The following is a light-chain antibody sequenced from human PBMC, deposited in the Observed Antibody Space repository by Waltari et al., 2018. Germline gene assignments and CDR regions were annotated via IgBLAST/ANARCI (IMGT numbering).Light chain of an antibody. J-gene: IGKJ1*01. CDR1: QSVLFSSDNKNY. CDR3: QQYYDNPRA. CDR2: WAS. V-gene: IGKV4-1*01. Sequence: DIVMTQSPDSLTLSLGERATINCKSSQSVLFSSDNKNYLAWYQQKPGQPPKVLVYWASTRACGVPGRCSGSGSGTDFTLTISSLQREDAAVYYCQQYYDNPRAFGQGTKVDIK.